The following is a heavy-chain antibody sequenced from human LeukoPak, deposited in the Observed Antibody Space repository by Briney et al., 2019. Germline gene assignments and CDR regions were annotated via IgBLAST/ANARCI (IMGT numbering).Heavy chain of an antibody. Sequence: GGSLRLSCAASGLTVISNYMTWVRQAPGKGLEWVSLIYSGGSTYYADSVKGRFIISRDNSKNTLSLQMKSLRAEDTAVYYCARVRSSGWPYHWFDPWGQGTVVTVSS. J-gene: IGHJ5*02. CDR3: ARVRSSGWPYHWFDP. V-gene: IGHV3-66*01. CDR1: GLTVISNY. CDR2: IYSGGST. D-gene: IGHD6-19*01.